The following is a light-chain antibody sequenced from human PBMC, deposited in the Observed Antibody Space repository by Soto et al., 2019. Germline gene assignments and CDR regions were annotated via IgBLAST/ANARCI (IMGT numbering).Light chain of an antibody. J-gene: IGKJ4*01. CDR1: QTVRNNY. Sequence: EFVLTQSPGTLSSSPGERATLSCRASQTVRNNYLAWYQQKPGQAPRLLIYDASSRATGIPDRFSGGGSGTDFTLTISRLEPEDFAVYYCQQFSSYPRTFGGGTKVEIK. V-gene: IGKV3-20*01. CDR2: DAS. CDR3: QQFSSYPRT.